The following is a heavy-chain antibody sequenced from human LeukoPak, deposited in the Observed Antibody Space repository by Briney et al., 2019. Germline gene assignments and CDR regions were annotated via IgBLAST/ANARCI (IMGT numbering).Heavy chain of an antibody. D-gene: IGHD6-13*01. CDR3: AGSRQQLPTYHYYYGMDV. CDR2: IYYSGNT. Sequence: SETLSLTCTVSGGSISSSSYYWGWIRQPPGKGLEWIGSIYYSGNTDYNPSLKSRVTISVDTSKNQFSLKVSSVTAADTAVYYCAGSRQQLPTYHYYYGMDVWGQGTTVTVSS. CDR1: GGSISSSSYY. J-gene: IGHJ6*02. V-gene: IGHV4-39*01.